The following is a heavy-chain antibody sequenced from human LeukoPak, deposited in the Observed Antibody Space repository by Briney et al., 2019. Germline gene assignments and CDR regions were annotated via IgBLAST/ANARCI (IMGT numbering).Heavy chain of an antibody. D-gene: IGHD3-22*01. CDR2: IIPIFGTA. Sequence: ASVKVSCKASGGTFSSYAISWVRQAPGQGLEWMGGIIPIFGTANYAQKFQGRVTITADESTSTAYMELSSLRSEDTAVYYCARGRQTYYYDSSGYNWFDPWGQGTLVTVSS. J-gene: IGHJ5*02. CDR1: GGTFSSYA. V-gene: IGHV1-69*13. CDR3: ARGRQTYYYDSSGYNWFDP.